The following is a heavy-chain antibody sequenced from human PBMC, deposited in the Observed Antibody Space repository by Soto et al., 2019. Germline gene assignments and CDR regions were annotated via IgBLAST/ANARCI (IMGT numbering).Heavy chain of an antibody. Sequence: GGSLRLSCAASGFTFSSYAMSWVRQAPGKGLEWVSVIYSGGSTYYADSVKGRFTISRDNSKNTLYLQMNSLRAEDTAVYYCEREDRGYNDAFDIWGKGTMVTVAS. D-gene: IGHD6-25*01. CDR3: EREDRGYNDAFDI. CDR1: GFTFSSYA. V-gene: IGHV3-66*01. J-gene: IGHJ3*02. CDR2: IYSGGST.